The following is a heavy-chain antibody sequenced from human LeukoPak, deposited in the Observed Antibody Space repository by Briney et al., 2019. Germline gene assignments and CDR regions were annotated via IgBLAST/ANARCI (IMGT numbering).Heavy chain of an antibody. CDR2: IKKTGSGT. V-gene: IGHV3-7*01. Sequence: GGSLRLSCAASGFTFSHFWMSWVRQAPGKGLEWVAYIKKTGSGTYYVDSVKGRFTITRDNTRNSLFLQMYSLRAEDAAVYFCAREDGFCGCCNCYPYFDSWGQGTLVTVSS. CDR3: AREDGFCGCCNCYPYFDS. J-gene: IGHJ4*02. CDR1: GFTFSHFW. D-gene: IGHD3-9*01.